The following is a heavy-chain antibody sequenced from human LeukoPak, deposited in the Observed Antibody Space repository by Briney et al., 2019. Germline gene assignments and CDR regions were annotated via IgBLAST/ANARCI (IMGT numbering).Heavy chain of an antibody. D-gene: IGHD1-26*01. CDR3: ARDPRRGSYYGEPVDY. CDR1: GFTFSSYW. Sequence: GGSLRLSCAASGFTFSSYWMKWVRQAPGKGLEWVANINQDGSDKYYVDSVKGRFTISRDNAENSLYLQMNSLRAEDTAVYYCARDPRRGSYYGEPVDYWGQGTLVTVSS. J-gene: IGHJ4*02. CDR2: INQDGSDK. V-gene: IGHV3-7*01.